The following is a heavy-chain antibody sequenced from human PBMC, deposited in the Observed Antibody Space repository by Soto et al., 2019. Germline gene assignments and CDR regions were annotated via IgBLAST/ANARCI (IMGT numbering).Heavy chain of an antibody. CDR3: ARVKIVVVPAAILYYYYYGMDV. J-gene: IGHJ6*02. Sequence: SETLSLTCAVYGGSFSGYYWSWIRQPPGKGLEWIGEINHSGSTNYNPSLKSRVTISVDTSKNQFSLRLSSVTAADTAVYYCARVKIVVVPAAILYYYYYGMDVWGQGTTVTVSS. CDR1: GGSFSGYY. D-gene: IGHD2-2*02. V-gene: IGHV4-34*01. CDR2: INHSGST.